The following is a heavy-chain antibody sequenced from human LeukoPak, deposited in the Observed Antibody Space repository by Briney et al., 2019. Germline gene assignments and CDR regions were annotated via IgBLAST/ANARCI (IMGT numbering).Heavy chain of an antibody. D-gene: IGHD2/OR15-2a*01. Sequence: TGGSLRLNCAASGFTFSSYAMSWVRQAPGKGLERVSAISGSGGSTYYADSVKGRFTISRDNSKNTLYLQMNSLRAYDTAVYYFAKDGSPVSTPFDYWGQATLVSDCS. V-gene: IGHV3-23*01. CDR2: ISGSGGST. CDR3: AKDGSPVSTPFDY. J-gene: IGHJ4*02. CDR1: GFTFSSYA.